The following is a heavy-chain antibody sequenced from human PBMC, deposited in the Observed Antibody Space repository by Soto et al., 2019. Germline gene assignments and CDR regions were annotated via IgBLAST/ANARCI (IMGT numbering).Heavy chain of an antibody. CDR2: IYYTGTT. J-gene: IGHJ4*02. Sequence: QVQLQESGPGLVKPSQTLSLTCTVSGGSLSSGPYYWSWIRQHPGNGLEWIGYIYYTGTTYYTPSLKSRVSMSVDTSKNQFSLKLSSATAADTAIYFCARLHNGWENLYYFDYWGQGTLVTVSS. CDR3: ARLHNGWENLYYFDY. V-gene: IGHV4-31*03. CDR1: GGSLSSGPYY. D-gene: IGHD6-19*01.